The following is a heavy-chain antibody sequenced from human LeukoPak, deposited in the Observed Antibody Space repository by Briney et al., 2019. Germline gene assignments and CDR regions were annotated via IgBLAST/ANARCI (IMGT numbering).Heavy chain of an antibody. D-gene: IGHD3-10*01. CDR1: GFTFSRYW. CDR2: INSDGRST. CDR3: AKPDSYYGSGSYYY. J-gene: IGHJ4*02. Sequence: GGSLRLSCVASGFTFSRYWMHWVRQAPGKGLVWVSRINSDGRSTNYADSVKGRFTISRDNSKNTLYLQMNSLRAEDTAVYYCAKPDSYYGSGSYYYWGQGTLVTVSS. V-gene: IGHV3-74*01.